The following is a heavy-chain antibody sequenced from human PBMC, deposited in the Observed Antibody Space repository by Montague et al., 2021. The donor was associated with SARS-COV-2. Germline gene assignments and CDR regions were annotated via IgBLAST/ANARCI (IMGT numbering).Heavy chain of an antibody. CDR3: ARVGRQQLVRLSGMDV. J-gene: IGHJ6*02. V-gene: IGHV4-39*07. Sequence: SETLSLTCTVSGGSISGSSYYWGWIRQPPGKGLEWIGRIYYSGSTYYNPSLKSRVTISVDTSKNQFSLKLSSVTAADTAVYYCARVGRQQLVRLSGMDVWGQGTTVTVSS. CDR2: IYYSGST. CDR1: GGSISGSSYY. D-gene: IGHD6-13*01.